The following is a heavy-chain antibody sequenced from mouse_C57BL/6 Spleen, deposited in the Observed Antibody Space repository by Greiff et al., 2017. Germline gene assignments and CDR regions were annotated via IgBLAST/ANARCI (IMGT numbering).Heavy chain of an antibody. J-gene: IGHJ2*02. CDR2: ISYDGSN. D-gene: IGHD1-1*01. Sequence: EVQLQQSGPGLVKPSQSLSLTCSVTGYSITSGYYWNWLRQFPGNKLEWMGYISYDGSNNYNPSLKNRISITRDTSKNQFFLKLNSVTTEDTATYYCAREGRNYYGSSYDYFDYWGQGTSLTVAS. CDR1: GYSITSGYY. V-gene: IGHV3-6*01. CDR3: AREGRNYYGSSYDYFDY.